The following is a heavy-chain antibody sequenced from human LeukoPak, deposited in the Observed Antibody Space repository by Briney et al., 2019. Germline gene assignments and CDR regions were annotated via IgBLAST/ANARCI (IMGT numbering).Heavy chain of an antibody. CDR2: IITLRGTA. V-gene: IGHV1-69*01. Sequence: GASVKLSCKASGGSISLYAIIWVRQAPGQGLEWMGGIITLRGTANYAEKFQGRLIITADESTNTAYMELSSLRSEDTAVYYCARERYSSGWYLVDYWGQGTLVTVSS. D-gene: IGHD6-19*01. CDR3: ARERYSSGWYLVDY. CDR1: GGSISLYA. J-gene: IGHJ4*02.